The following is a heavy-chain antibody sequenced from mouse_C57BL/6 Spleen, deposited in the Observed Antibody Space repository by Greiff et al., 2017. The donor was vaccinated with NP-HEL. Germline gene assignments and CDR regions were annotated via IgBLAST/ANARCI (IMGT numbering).Heavy chain of an antibody. Sequence: EVQLVESGGGLVKPGGSLKLSCAASGFTFSDYGMHWVRQAPEKGLEWVAYISSGSSTIYYADTVKGRFTISRDNAKNTLFLQMTSLRSEDTAMYYCARGGNYVYYAMDYWGQGTTLTVSS. CDR3: ARGGNYVYYAMDY. CDR1: GFTFSDYG. D-gene: IGHD2-1*01. V-gene: IGHV5-17*01. CDR2: ISSGSSTI. J-gene: IGHJ4*01.